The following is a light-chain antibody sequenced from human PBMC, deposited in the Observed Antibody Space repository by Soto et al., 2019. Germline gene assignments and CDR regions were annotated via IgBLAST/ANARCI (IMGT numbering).Light chain of an antibody. CDR2: DVT. Sequence: QSALTQPRSVSGSPGQSVTISCTGTSSEVGGYNYVSWYQQHPGKAPKVMIYDVTKRPSGVPDRFSGSKSGNTASLSISGLQADDEADYYCCSYAAGSLYVFGTGTKLPVL. CDR3: CSYAAGSLYV. CDR1: SSEVGGYNY. V-gene: IGLV2-11*01. J-gene: IGLJ1*01.